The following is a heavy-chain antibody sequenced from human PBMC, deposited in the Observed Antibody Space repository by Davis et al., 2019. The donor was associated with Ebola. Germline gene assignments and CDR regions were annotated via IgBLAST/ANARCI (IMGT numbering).Heavy chain of an antibody. CDR1: GFTFSTFA. Sequence: GESLKISCAASGFTFSTFAMAWVRQAPGKGLEWVSLISGSGGGTYYADSVKGRFTISRDNSKKTLYLQMNSLRAEDTAVYYCATVVTADYWGQGTLVTVSS. D-gene: IGHD2-21*02. V-gene: IGHV3-23*01. CDR3: ATVVTADY. J-gene: IGHJ4*02. CDR2: ISGSGGGT.